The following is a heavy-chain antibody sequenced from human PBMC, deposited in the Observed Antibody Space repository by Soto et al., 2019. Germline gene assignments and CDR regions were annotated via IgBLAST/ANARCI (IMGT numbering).Heavy chain of an antibody. CDR2: IYYSGST. CDR3: ARDGSRYDFWSGPYYFDY. CDR1: GGSIGTYY. D-gene: IGHD3-3*01. J-gene: IGHJ4*02. V-gene: IGHV4-59*01. Sequence: QVQLQESGPGLVKPSETLSLTCTVSGGSIGTYYWCWIRQPPGQGLEWIGYIYYSGSTNYNPSLKGRVTIAVDTSKNQFSLKLSSVSAADTAVYYCARDGSRYDFWSGPYYFDYWGQVTLVTVSS.